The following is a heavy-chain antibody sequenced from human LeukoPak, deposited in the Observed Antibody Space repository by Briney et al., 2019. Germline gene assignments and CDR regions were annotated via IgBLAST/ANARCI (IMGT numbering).Heavy chain of an antibody. D-gene: IGHD6-13*01. CDR2: IRASGGET. CDR3: AKYDNSWYERGYFDY. J-gene: IGHJ4*02. V-gene: IGHV3-23*01. CDR1: GFTLSFYA. Sequence: GRSLRLSCAASGFTLSFYAMSWVRQAPGKGPDWVSGIRASGGETYYADSVKGRFTVSRDNSRNTLDLKMNSLRAEDTAVYYCAKYDNSWYERGYFDYWGQGALVTVSS.